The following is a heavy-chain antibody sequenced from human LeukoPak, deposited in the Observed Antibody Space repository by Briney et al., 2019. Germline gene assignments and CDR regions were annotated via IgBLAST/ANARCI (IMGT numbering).Heavy chain of an antibody. CDR2: IYYSGST. D-gene: IGHD3-22*01. CDR3: ARGYYDSSGQYYRGIFDY. V-gene: IGHV4-61*08. CDR1: GGSISSGDYY. J-gene: IGHJ4*02. Sequence: PSQTLSLTCTVSGGSISSGDYYWSWIRQPPGKGLEWIGYIYYSGSTDYNPSLKSRVTISVATSKNQFSLKVSSVTAADTAVYYCARGYYDSSGQYYRGIFDYWGQGTLVTVSS.